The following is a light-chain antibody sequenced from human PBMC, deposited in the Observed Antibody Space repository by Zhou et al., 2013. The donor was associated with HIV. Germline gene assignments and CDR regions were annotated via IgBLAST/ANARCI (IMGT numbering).Light chain of an antibody. V-gene: IGKV3-15*01. J-gene: IGKJ1*01. Sequence: EIVLTQSPATLSVSPGEEVTLSCRASQRVSNNYIAWYQQKPGQAPRLLIYDASNRATGIPARFSGSGSGTEFILTISSLQSEDFAVYYCQQYNDWPPWTFGQGTKVEIK. CDR2: DAS. CDR1: QRVSNN. CDR3: QQYNDWPPWT.